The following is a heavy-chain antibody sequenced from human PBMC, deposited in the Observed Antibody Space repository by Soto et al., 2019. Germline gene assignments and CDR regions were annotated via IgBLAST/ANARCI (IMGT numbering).Heavy chain of an antibody. J-gene: IGHJ4*02. Sequence: WGSLRLSCAASGLSFSYYDMSWIRQAPGKGLEWLGYISASGTTISIADSVKGRFTISRDNAKNSLYLHMNSLRLDDAAVYYCAGPTWRGMPAYSDXWGRGTLLTVSX. V-gene: IGHV3-11*01. CDR1: GLSFSYYD. CDR2: ISASGTTI. D-gene: IGHD3-16*01. CDR3: AGPTWRGMPAYSDX.